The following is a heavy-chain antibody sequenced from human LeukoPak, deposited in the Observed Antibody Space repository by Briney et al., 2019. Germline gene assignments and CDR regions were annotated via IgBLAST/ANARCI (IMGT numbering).Heavy chain of an antibody. V-gene: IGHV1-8*01. D-gene: IGHD3-22*01. Sequence: EASVKVSCKASGYTFTSYDINWVRQAPGQGLEGMGWMNPNGGNTVYAQKFQGRVTMTRNTSITTAYMELSSLRSEDTAVYYCARDNYYDSSGYGLWGQGTLVTVSS. CDR2: MNPNGGNT. CDR1: GYTFTSYD. CDR3: ARDNYYDSSGYGL. J-gene: IGHJ4*02.